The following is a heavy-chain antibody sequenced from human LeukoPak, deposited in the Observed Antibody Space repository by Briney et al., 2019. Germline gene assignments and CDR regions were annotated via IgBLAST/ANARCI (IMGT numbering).Heavy chain of an antibody. J-gene: IGHJ4*02. CDR2: ISAYNGNT. CDR1: GYSFTNYG. Sequence: ASVKVSCKASGYSFTNYGFNWVRQAPGQGLEWMGWISAYNGNTNYAQNHQGRVTMTTDTYTTTAYMELRSLRSDDTAVYYCARDSSGYPRDASDYWGQGTLVTVSS. CDR3: ARDSSGYPRDASDY. V-gene: IGHV1-18*01. D-gene: IGHD3-22*01.